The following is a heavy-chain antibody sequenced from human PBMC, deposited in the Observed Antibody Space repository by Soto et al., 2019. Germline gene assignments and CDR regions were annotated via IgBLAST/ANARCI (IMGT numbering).Heavy chain of an antibody. Sequence: QVQLVQSEAEEKKPGASVKVSCKASGYTFTNNVMHWVRQAPGQRLEWMGWISADNGNTKYSQKFQGRVTITRDTSANTAYMELSSLRSEDTAVYYCARGEKGTISDYWGQGTLVTVSS. V-gene: IGHV1-3*05. J-gene: IGHJ4*02. CDR2: ISADNGNT. CDR1: GYTFTNNV. CDR3: ARGEKGTISDY. D-gene: IGHD1-1*01.